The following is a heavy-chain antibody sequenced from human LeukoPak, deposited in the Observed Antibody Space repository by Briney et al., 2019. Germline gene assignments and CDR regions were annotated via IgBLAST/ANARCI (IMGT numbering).Heavy chain of an antibody. D-gene: IGHD5-18*01. CDR2: INPNSGGT. V-gene: IGHV1-2*02. CDR1: GYTFTGYY. Sequence: GASVKVSCKASGYTFTGYYMHWVRQAPGQGPEWMGWINPNSGGTNYAQKFQGRVTMTRDTSISTAYMELSRLRSDDTAVYYCAREPVDTAMVTTLDGNYWGQGTLVTVSS. J-gene: IGHJ4*02. CDR3: AREPVDTAMVTTLDGNY.